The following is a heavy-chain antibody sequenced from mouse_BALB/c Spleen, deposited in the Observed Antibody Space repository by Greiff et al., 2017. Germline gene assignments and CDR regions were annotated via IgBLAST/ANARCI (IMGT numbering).Heavy chain of an antibody. V-gene: IGHV14-3*02. J-gene: IGHJ4*01. CDR1: GFNIKDTY. CDR2: IDPANGNT. Sequence: VQLQQSGAELVKPGASVKLSCTASGFNIKDTYMHWVKQRPEQGLEWVGRIDPANGNTKYDPKFQGKATITADTSSNTAYLQLSSLTSEDTAVYYCARIYYDYDENAMDYWGQGTSVTVSS. CDR3: ARIYYDYDENAMDY. D-gene: IGHD2-4*01.